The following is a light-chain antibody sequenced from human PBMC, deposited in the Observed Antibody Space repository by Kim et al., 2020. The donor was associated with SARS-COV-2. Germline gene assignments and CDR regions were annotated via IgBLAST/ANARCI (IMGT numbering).Light chain of an antibody. CDR1: SLRSYY. V-gene: IGLV3-19*01. CDR3: NSRDSSGDQVI. Sequence: ALGQTVRITCQGDSLRSYYASWYQQKPGQAPRLVIYGKNNRPSGIPDRFSGSSSENTASLTITGAQAEDEADYYCNSRDSSGDQVIFGGGTQLTVL. CDR2: GKN. J-gene: IGLJ2*01.